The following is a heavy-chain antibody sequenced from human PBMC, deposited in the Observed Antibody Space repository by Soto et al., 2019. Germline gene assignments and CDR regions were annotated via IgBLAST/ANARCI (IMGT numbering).Heavy chain of an antibody. CDR3: ASWSSWNPLYYDGLDV. J-gene: IGHJ6*02. Sequence: QVQLLQSGAEVKKPGSSVKVSCKVSGGAFSNYALNWVRHGPGQRLEWLGGMIPLHNTTNYSLKFLGRVTVPADISSTTVYMELNILTADDTAKYYCASWSSWNPLYYDGLDVWGQGTKVTVSS. D-gene: IGHD1-20*01. CDR2: MIPLHNTT. V-gene: IGHV1-69*06. CDR1: GGAFSNYA.